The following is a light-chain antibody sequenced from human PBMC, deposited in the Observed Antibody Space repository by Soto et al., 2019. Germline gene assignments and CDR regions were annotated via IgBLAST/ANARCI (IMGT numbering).Light chain of an antibody. CDR1: QSLNSFY. Sequence: EIVLTQSPGTLSLSPGERATLSCRASQSLNSFYLAWYQQKPGQAPRLLIYGSPNRATGIPDRFSGSGSGTDFTLSISRLDPEDFAVYYCQQYDISPRTFGQGTKVDIK. V-gene: IGKV3-20*01. CDR2: GSP. CDR3: QQYDISPRT. J-gene: IGKJ1*01.